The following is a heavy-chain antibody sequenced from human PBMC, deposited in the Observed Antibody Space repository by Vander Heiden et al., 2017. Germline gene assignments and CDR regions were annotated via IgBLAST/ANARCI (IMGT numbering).Heavy chain of an antibody. CDR3: ARDRGLLGWFDP. V-gene: IGHV3-7*03. Sequence: EVQLVESGGGLVQPGGSLRLSYAASVFTFSSYCVSWVRQAPGKGLEWVANIKQDGSEKYYVDSVKGRFTISRDNAKNSLYLQMNSLRAEDTAVYYCARDRGLLGWFDPWGQGTLVTVSS. CDR2: IKQDGSEK. D-gene: IGHD4-17*01. J-gene: IGHJ5*02. CDR1: VFTFSSYC.